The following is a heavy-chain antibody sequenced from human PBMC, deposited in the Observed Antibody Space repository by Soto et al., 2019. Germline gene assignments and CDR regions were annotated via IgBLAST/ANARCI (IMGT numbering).Heavy chain of an antibody. CDR2: IYYSGST. V-gene: IGHV4-61*01. Sequence: LSLTCAVSGGSVSNSSFYWSWIRQPPGERLEWIGNIYYSGSTNYNPSLKSRVTISVHTSKNQFSLKLTSVIAADTAVYYCARVRSSGYYGLLDYWGQGTLVTVSS. J-gene: IGHJ4*02. CDR3: ARVRSSGYYGLLDY. CDR1: GGSVSNSSFY. D-gene: IGHD3-22*01.